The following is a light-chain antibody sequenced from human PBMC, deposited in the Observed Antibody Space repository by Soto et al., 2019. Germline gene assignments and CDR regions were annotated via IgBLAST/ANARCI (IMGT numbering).Light chain of an antibody. J-gene: IGKJ1*01. V-gene: IGKV1-27*01. CDR2: AAS. Sequence: IQMTQSPSSLSASVGDRVTITCRASQGIRTYLAWYQQKPGKVPKLLIYAASTLQAGVPPRFSGSGSGTDFTLTISSLQPEDLATYYCQKYYSAPWTFGQGTKVEIK. CDR1: QGIRTY. CDR3: QKYYSAPWT.